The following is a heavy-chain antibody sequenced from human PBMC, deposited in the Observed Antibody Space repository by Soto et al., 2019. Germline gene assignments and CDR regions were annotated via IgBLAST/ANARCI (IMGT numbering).Heavy chain of an antibody. CDR3: ARVGYCSSTSCSTEPSYYYYGMDV. Sequence: ASVKVSCKASGYTFTSYYMHWVRQAPGQGLEWMGIINPSGGSTSYAQKFQGRVTMTRDASTSTAYMELSSLRSEDTAVYYCARVGYCSSTSCSTEPSYYYYGMDVWGQGTTVTVSS. D-gene: IGHD2-2*01. V-gene: IGHV1-46*01. CDR1: GYTFTSYY. CDR2: INPSGGST. J-gene: IGHJ6*02.